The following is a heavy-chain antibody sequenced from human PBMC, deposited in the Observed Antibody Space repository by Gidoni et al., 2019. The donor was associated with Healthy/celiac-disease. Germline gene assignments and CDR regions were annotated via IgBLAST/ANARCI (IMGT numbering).Heavy chain of an antibody. CDR3: ARDDLQGGGQQLVLTPFDY. V-gene: IGHV3-30-3*01. CDR1: GFTFSSYA. Sequence: QVQLVESGGGVVQPGRSLRLSCAASGFTFSSYAMHWVRQAPGKGLEWVAVISYDGSNKYYADSVKGRFTISRDNSKNTLYLQMNSLRAEDTAVYYCARDDLQGGGQQLVLTPFDYWGQGTLVTVSS. D-gene: IGHD6-13*01. J-gene: IGHJ4*02. CDR2: ISYDGSNK.